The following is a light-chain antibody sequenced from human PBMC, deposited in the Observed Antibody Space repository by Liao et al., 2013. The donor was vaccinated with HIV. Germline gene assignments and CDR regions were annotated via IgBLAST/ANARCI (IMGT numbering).Light chain of an antibody. CDR3: QAWDSSTV. CDR1: VIGTKS. V-gene: IGLV3-21*01. Sequence: YMLAQPPSLSVAPGGTATMTCGGEVIGTKSVNWYRHKPGQAPVMVIFYDRDRPSGIPERFSGSNSGNTATLTISGTQAMDEADYYCQAWDSSTVFGGGTKLTVL. J-gene: IGLJ2*01. CDR2: YDR.